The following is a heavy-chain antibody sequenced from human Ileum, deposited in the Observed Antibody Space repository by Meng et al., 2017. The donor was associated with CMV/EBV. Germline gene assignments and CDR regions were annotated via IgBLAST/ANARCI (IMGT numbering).Heavy chain of an antibody. V-gene: IGHV3-74*01. Sequence: GGSLRLSCAASGFTFTGYLMHWVRQAPGKGLVWVSRINSDGSTINYADSVKGRFTISRDNAKNTLYLQMNTLRAEDTAVYYCARAHPYYYDSSGYYRNAFDIWGQGTMVTVSS. J-gene: IGHJ3*02. CDR2: INSDGSTI. D-gene: IGHD3-22*01. CDR3: ARAHPYYYDSSGYYRNAFDI. CDR1: GFTFTGYL.